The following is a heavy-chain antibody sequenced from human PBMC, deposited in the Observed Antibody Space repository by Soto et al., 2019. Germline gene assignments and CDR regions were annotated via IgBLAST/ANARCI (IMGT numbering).Heavy chain of an antibody. CDR1: GFTFSSYV. V-gene: IGHV3-23*01. J-gene: IGHJ6*02. CDR3: AKDWTGDTCPCMDV. D-gene: IGHD2-8*02. Sequence: EVQVLESGGGLIQPGGSLRLSCEASGFTFSSYVMTWVRQAPGKGLEWVSSISGNAIATYYADSVKGRFTISRDNSKNTLHLQMNSLRAEDTAVYYGAKDWTGDTCPCMDVWGQGTTVTVSS. CDR2: ISGNAIAT.